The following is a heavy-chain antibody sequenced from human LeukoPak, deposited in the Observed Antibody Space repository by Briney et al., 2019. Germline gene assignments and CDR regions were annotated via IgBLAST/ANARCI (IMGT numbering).Heavy chain of an antibody. V-gene: IGHV1-2*02. CDR2: INPNSGGA. CDR3: ARGIYDSSAYEPLY. Sequence: ASVKVSCKASGYTFTDYYIHWVRQAPGQGLEWMGWINPNSGGANYTQKFQGRVTMTRDTSISTAYMELSRLRSDDTAVYYCARGIYDSSAYEPLYWGQGTLVTVSS. J-gene: IGHJ4*02. CDR1: GYTFTDYY. D-gene: IGHD3-22*01.